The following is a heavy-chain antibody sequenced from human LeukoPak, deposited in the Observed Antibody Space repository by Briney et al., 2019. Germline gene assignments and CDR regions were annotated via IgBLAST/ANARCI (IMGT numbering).Heavy chain of an antibody. CDR3: ARGGYYGSGRYYFDS. J-gene: IGHJ4*02. V-gene: IGHV3-74*01. CDR1: GFTFSSYW. D-gene: IGHD3-3*01. Sequence: PGGSLRLSCAASGFTFSSYWMHWVRQAPGKGLVWVSRIKSDGSNTNYADSVKGRFTISRDNAKNTLHLQMNSLRVEDTAVYYCARGGYYGSGRYYFDSWGQGTLVTVSS. CDR2: IKSDGSNT.